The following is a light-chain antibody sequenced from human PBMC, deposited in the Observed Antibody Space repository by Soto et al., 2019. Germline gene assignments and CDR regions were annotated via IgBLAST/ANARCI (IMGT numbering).Light chain of an antibody. J-gene: IGKJ1*01. CDR3: QQYGGLPRT. V-gene: IGKV3-20*01. Sequence: EILLTQSPGTLSLSPGERATLSCRASQSVSSSYLAWYQQKPGQAPRLLIYGASSRATGIPDRFSGSGSGTDFTLTISRLEPEDFAVYDCQQYGGLPRTFGQGTKVEIK. CDR1: QSVSSSY. CDR2: GAS.